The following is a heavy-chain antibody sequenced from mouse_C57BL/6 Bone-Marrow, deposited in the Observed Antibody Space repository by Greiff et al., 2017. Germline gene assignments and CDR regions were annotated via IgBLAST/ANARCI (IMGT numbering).Heavy chain of an antibody. V-gene: IGHV3-6*01. CDR1: GYSITSGYY. D-gene: IGHD2-2*01. Sequence: ESGPGLAKPSQSLSLTCSVTGYSITSGYYWNWIRQFPGNKLEWMGYISYDGSNNYNPSLKNRISLTRDTSKNQFFLKLNSVTTEDTVTYYCAREGIYYGYDWFAYWGQGTLVTVSA. CDR2: ISYDGSN. J-gene: IGHJ3*01. CDR3: AREGIYYGYDWFAY.